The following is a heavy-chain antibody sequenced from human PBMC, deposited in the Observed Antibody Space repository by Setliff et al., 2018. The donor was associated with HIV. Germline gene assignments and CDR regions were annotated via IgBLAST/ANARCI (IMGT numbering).Heavy chain of an antibody. Sequence: ASVKVSCKTSGYTFSRYGFSWVRQAPGQGLEWMGWISAYNLNTNYAQKLQVRVTLTTDTSASTGYMELRSLRTEDTAVYYCARGIKLVGGVIVGAMDVWGKWTTVSV. V-gene: IGHV1-18*01. J-gene: IGHJ6*04. CDR1: GYTFSRYG. D-gene: IGHD3-16*02. CDR3: ARGIKLVGGVIVGAMDV. CDR2: ISAYNLNT.